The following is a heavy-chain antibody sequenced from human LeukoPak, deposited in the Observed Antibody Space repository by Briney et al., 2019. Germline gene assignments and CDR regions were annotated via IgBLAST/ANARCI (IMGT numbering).Heavy chain of an antibody. J-gene: IGHJ4*02. V-gene: IGHV3-23*01. Sequence: AGGSLRLSCAASGFTFSSYAMTWVRQAPEEGLEWVSTVSGDGINTYYADFVKGRFTISRDNSKNTLYLQMNSLGADDTAVYYCAKDRGYGSGRDFDYWGQGTLVTVSS. CDR2: VSGDGINT. CDR1: GFTFSSYA. CDR3: AKDRGYGSGRDFDY. D-gene: IGHD3-10*01.